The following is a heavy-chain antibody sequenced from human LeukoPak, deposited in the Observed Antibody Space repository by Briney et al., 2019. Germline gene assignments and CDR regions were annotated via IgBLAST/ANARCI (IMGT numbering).Heavy chain of an antibody. V-gene: IGHV3-30-3*01. CDR2: ISYDGSNK. J-gene: IGHJ4*02. CDR3: ARDFGHD. Sequence: GGSLRLSCAASGFTFSSYAMHWVRQAPGKGLEWEAVISYDGSNKYYADSVKGRFTISRDNSKNTLYLQMNSLRAEDTAVYYCARDFGHDWGQGTLVTVSS. CDR1: GFTFSSYA. D-gene: IGHD3-10*01.